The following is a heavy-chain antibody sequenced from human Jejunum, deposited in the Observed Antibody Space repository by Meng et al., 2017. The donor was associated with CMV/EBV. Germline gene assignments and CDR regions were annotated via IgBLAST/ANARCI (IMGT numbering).Heavy chain of an antibody. CDR1: FPFSKFA. CDR2: VSYDGNNK. J-gene: IGHJ5*02. D-gene: IGHD6-13*01. Sequence: FPFSKFAMHWVRQSPGKGLEWVATVSYDGNNKYYGDSVRGRFSVSRDNSKNTLYLQMNSLKADDTATYYCATQSSSWYRGWFDPWGQGALVTVSS. CDR3: ATQSSSWYRGWFDP. V-gene: IGHV3-30*04.